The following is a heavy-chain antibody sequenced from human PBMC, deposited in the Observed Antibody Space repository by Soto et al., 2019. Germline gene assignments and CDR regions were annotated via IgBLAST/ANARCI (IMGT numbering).Heavy chain of an antibody. CDR3: VRDLALMADY. D-gene: IGHD3-16*01. V-gene: IGHV3-30*03. J-gene: IGHJ4*02. Sequence: LXLTCVASAFNLNTYVIYWVRQAPGKGLQWVAQILYDGSKKHYADSVRGRFTITRDNSKNTVYLQMDSLRVDDTAMYYCVRDLALMADYWGQGTLVTVSS. CDR1: AFNLNTYV. CDR2: ILYDGSKK.